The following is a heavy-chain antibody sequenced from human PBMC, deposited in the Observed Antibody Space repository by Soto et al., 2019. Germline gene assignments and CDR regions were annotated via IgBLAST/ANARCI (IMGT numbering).Heavy chain of an antibody. V-gene: IGHV1-69*12. Sequence: QVQLVQSGAEVKKPGSSVKVSCKTSGGTFRTSAISWVRQAPGQGLEWMGGIMPVFPTPDYAQKFQGRVTITADESTGTAYMELSSLRSEDTAVYYCARDKDRQQLGGNYSYGMDVWGQGTTVTVSS. J-gene: IGHJ6*01. CDR1: GGTFRTSA. CDR2: IMPVFPTP. D-gene: IGHD3-3*02. CDR3: ARDKDRQQLGGNYSYGMDV.